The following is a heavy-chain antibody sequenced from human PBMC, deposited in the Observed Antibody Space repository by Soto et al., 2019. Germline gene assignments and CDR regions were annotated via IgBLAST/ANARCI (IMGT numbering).Heavy chain of an antibody. V-gene: IGHV3-23*01. CDR3: ANDRGQGYCTNGVCGDAFDI. D-gene: IGHD2-8*01. Sequence: GGSLRLSCAASGFTFSSYAMSWVRQAPGKGLEWVSAISGSGGSTYYADSVKGRFTISRDNSKNTLYLQMNSLRAEDTAVYYCANDRGQGYCTNGVCGDAFDIWGQGTMVTVSS. CDR1: GFTFSSYA. CDR2: ISGSGGST. J-gene: IGHJ3*02.